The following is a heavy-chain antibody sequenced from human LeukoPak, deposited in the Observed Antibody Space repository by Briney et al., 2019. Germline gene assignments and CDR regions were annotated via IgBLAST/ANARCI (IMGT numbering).Heavy chain of an antibody. V-gene: IGHV4-61*02. CDR1: GGSISSGSYY. CDR2: IYTSGST. D-gene: IGHD2-2*01. Sequence: PSETLSLTCTVSGGSISSGSYYWSWIRQPAGKGLEWIGRIYTSGSTNYNPSLKSRVTISVDTSKNQFSLKLSSVTAADTAVYYCARDLSFRVPAALGAFDIWGQGTMVTVSS. J-gene: IGHJ3*02. CDR3: ARDLSFRVPAALGAFDI.